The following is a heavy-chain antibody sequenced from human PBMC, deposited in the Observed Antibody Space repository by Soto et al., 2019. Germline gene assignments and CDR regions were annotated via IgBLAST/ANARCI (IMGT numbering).Heavy chain of an antibody. V-gene: IGHV1-46*01. CDR1: GYTLTSYY. CDR3: AAGGGLPRYY. J-gene: IGHJ4*02. CDR2: INASGGST. D-gene: IGHD5-12*01. Sequence: ASVKVSCKAPGYTLTSYYMHWVRQAPGQGLEWMGIINASGGSTNYAQKFQGRVTMTTDTSTSTAYMELRSLRSDDTAVYYCAAGGGLPRYYWGQGTLVTVSS.